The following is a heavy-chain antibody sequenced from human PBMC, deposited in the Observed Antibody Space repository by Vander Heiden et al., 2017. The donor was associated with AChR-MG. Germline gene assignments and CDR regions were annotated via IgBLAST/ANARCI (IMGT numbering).Heavy chain of an antibody. V-gene: IGHV4-39*01. D-gene: IGHD1-26*01. Sequence: QLQLQESGPGLVKSSETLSLTCTVSGGSITTNDYYWAWIRQSPGKGLEWIGTIYHSVATNYNPSLKRRVAMSIDTSKNQFSLKLSSVTAADTAVYYCAGLVGGTVLYWFDPWGQGTLVTVSS. CDR3: AGLVGGTVLYWFDP. CDR1: GGSITTNDYY. J-gene: IGHJ5*02. CDR2: IYHSVAT.